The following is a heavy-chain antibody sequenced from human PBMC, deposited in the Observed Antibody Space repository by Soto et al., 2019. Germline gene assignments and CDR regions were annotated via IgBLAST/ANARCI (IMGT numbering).Heavy chain of an antibody. CDR1: GGSISSGDYY. CDR2: IYYSGST. CDR3: PGAGGCGGGCGGDLAY. V-gene: IGHV4-30-4*01. J-gene: IGHJ4*02. Sequence: QVQLQESGPGLVKPSQTLSLTCTVSGGSISSGDYYWSWIRQPPGKGLEWIGYIYYSGSTYYNPYVRCRVTRSEACSRKHWSLTPSAGTAAHAPVHSCPGAGGCGGGCGGDLAYWGQGTLVTVSS. D-gene: IGHD2-21*02.